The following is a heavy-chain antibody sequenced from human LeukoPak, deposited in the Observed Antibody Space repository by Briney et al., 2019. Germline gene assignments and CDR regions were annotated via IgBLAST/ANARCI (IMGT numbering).Heavy chain of an antibody. D-gene: IGHD3-10*01. J-gene: IGHJ2*01. V-gene: IGHV6-1*01. CDR1: GDSVSSNSVA. CDR2: TYYRSRWND. Sequence: SQTLSLTCVISGDSVSSNSVAWNWIRLSPSRGLEWLGRTYYRSRWNDDYAVSLKSRMTINPDTSKNQFSLHLNSVTPEDPALYYCARADLDYYGSNRFFDLWGRGTLVTVSS. CDR3: ARADLDYYGSNRFFDL.